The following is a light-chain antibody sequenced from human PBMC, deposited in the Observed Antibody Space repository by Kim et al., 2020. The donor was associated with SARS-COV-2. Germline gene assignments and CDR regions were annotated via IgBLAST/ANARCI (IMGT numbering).Light chain of an antibody. CDR3: SSYSRSNTVI. J-gene: IGLJ2*01. Sequence: GHALGISRTRTSSEVGSYNRVACYQQPPGTAPTVMIYEVINRPSGVPDRFCGSKSGNTASLTISGLQAEDEADYYFSSYSRSNTVIFGGGTQLTVL. CDR2: EVI. V-gene: IGLV2-18*02. CDR1: SSEVGSYNR.